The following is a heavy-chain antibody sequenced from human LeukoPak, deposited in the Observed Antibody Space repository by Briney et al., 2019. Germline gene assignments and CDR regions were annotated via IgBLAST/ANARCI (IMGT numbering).Heavy chain of an antibody. CDR2: IYPGDSDT. CDR3: ARLERYTYASDY. D-gene: IGHD5-18*01. Sequence: GESLQISCEGSGYTFPNYWIGWVRQMPGKGLEWMGIIYPGDSDTRYSPSFQGQVTISADRSISTAYLQWSSLKASDTAMYYCARLERYTYASDYWGQGTLVTVSS. J-gene: IGHJ4*02. CDR1: GYTFPNYW. V-gene: IGHV5-51*01.